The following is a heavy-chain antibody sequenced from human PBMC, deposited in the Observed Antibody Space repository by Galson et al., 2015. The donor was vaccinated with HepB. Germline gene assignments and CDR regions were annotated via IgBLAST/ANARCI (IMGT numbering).Heavy chain of an antibody. CDR2: IDWDDNK. V-gene: IGHV2-70*01. Sequence: PALVKPTQTLTLTCTFSGFSLTTDGACVSWIRQPPGKALEWLALIDWDDNKYYRTSLETRLTISKDTSKSQVVLTVSNMDPVDTATYYCARCRGGYYYYFYMDVWGKGTTVTVSS. CDR1: GFSLTTDGAC. CDR3: ARCRGGYYYYFYMDV. D-gene: IGHD3-10*01. J-gene: IGHJ6*03.